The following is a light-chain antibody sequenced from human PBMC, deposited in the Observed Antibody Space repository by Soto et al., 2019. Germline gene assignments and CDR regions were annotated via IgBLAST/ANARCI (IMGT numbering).Light chain of an antibody. Sequence: QSALTQPPSVSAAPGQRVTISCSGSSSNIGNNYVSWYQQLPGTAPKLLIYDNNKRPSGIPDRFSGSKSATSATLGITGLQSGDEADYYCGAWDSSLSAYVFGTGTKVTVL. CDR3: GAWDSSLSAYV. CDR2: DNN. J-gene: IGLJ1*01. CDR1: SSNIGNNY. V-gene: IGLV1-51*01.